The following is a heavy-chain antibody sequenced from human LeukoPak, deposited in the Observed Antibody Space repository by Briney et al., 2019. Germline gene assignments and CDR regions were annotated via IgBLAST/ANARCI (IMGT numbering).Heavy chain of an antibody. CDR1: GFTFSSYG. J-gene: IGHJ4*02. CDR2: IRYDGSNK. V-gene: IGHV3-30*02. D-gene: IGHD2-2*01. Sequence: QPEGSLRLSCAASGFTFSSYGMHWVRQAPGKGLEWVAFIRYDGSNKYYADSVKGRFTISRDNSKNTLYLQMNSLRAEDTAVYYCAKLAVVHGYFFTDDYWGQGTLVTVSS. CDR3: AKLAVVHGYFFTDDY.